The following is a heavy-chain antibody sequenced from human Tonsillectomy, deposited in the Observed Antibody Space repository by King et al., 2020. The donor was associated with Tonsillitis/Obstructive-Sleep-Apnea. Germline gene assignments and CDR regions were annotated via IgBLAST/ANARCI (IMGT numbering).Heavy chain of an antibody. Sequence: QLVQSGAEVKKPGASVKVSCKASGYTFTTYAMHWVRQAPGQRLEWMAWINPGNGXTKYSQKFQGRVTITRDTSASTHYMELSSLRSEDTAVYYCAREGCSSTRXXDRPYDYWGXGTRVTVXX. CDR2: INPGNGXT. CDR3: AREGCSSTRXXDRPYDY. CDR1: GYTFTTYA. D-gene: IGHD2-2*01. J-gene: IGHJ4*02. V-gene: IGHV1-3*01.